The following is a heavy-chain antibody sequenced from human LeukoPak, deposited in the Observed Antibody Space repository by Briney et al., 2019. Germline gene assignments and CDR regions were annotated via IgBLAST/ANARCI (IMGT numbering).Heavy chain of an antibody. D-gene: IGHD5-18*01. Sequence: SVNVSCKASGGTFSSYAISWVRQAPGQGLEWMGGIIPIFGTANYAQKFQGRVTITADESTSTAYMELSSLRSEDTAVYYCARDGGYSYGLNWFDPWGQGTLVTVSS. J-gene: IGHJ5*02. CDR1: GGTFSSYA. CDR3: ARDGGYSYGLNWFDP. CDR2: IIPIFGTA. V-gene: IGHV1-69*13.